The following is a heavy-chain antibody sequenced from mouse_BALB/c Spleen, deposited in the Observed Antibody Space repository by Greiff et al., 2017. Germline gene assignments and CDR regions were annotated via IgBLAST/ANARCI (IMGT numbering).Heavy chain of an antibody. J-gene: IGHJ1*01. V-gene: IGHV2-9*02. Sequence: VQLVESGPGLVAPSQSLSITCTVSGFSLTSYGVHWVRQPPGKGLEWLGVIWAGGSTNYNSALMSRLCISKDNSTSQVFLKMNSLQTDDTAMYYCAREGNYPYWYFDVWGAGTTVTVSA. CDR3: AREGNYPYWYFDV. CDR2: IWAGGST. D-gene: IGHD2-1*01. CDR1: GFSLTSYG.